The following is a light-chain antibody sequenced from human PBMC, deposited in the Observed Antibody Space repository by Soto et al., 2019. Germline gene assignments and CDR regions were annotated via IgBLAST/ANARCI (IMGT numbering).Light chain of an antibody. CDR1: QSLTSSY. J-gene: IGKJ1*01. Sequence: EIVLTQSPGTLSLSPGERASLSCRASQSLTSSYLAWYQQKPGQAPRLLIYGASSRATGIPDRFSGSGSWTDFPLTISRLEPEDFAVYYCHQCYSSRTFGQGTKVDIK. CDR2: GAS. CDR3: HQCYSSRT. V-gene: IGKV3-20*01.